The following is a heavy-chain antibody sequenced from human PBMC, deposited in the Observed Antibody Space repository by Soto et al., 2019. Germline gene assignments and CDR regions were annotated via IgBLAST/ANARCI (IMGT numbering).Heavy chain of an antibody. CDR1: GYTFRSYD. CDR2: VNPNTGNT. CDR3: ARADGAGSFDF. D-gene: IGHD3-10*01. V-gene: IGHV1-8*01. J-gene: IGHJ5*01. Sequence: QVRLVQSGAEVKKPGASVKVSCTGSGYTFRSYDIHWVRQATGQGLEWMGWVNPNTGNTGYAQKFQGRVTMTRDMSKSSAYMEVNSLTSEDTAIYYCARADGAGSFDFWGQGTLVSVSS.